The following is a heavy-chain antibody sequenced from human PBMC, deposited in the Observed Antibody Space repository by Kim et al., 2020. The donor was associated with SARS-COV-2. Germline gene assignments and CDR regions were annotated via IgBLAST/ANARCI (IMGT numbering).Heavy chain of an antibody. CDR2: IYYSGST. V-gene: IGHV4-59*01. J-gene: IGHJ3*02. CDR1: GGSISSYY. CDR3: AREGTSMIASDAFDI. D-gene: IGHD3-22*01. Sequence: SETLSLTCTVSGGSISSYYWSWIRQPPGKGLEWIGYIYYSGSTNYNPSLKSRVTISVDTSKNQFSLKLSSVTAADTAVYYCAREGTSMIASDAFDIWGQGTMVTVSS.